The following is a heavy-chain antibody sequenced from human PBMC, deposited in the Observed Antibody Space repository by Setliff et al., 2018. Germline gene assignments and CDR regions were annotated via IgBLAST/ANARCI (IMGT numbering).Heavy chain of an antibody. CDR3: ARHSSRPY. J-gene: IGHJ4*02. CDR1: GYSISSGYY. Sequence: SETLSLTCAVSGYSISSGYYWGWIRQPPGKGLEWIGSIYHSGSTYYNPSLKSRVTISVDTSKNQFSLKLSSVTAADTAVYYCARHSSRPYWGQGTLVTGLL. CDR2: IYHSGST. V-gene: IGHV4-38-2*01.